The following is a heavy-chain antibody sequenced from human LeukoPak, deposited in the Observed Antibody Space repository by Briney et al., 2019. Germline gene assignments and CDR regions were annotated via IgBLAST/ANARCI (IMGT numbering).Heavy chain of an antibody. CDR1: GYTFTSYY. J-gene: IGHJ4*02. V-gene: IGHV1-46*01. CDR2: INPSGGST. D-gene: IGHD6-6*01. CDR3: ARGLKRSGSSGHFDY. Sequence: ASVKVSCKASGYTFTSYYIHWVRQAPGQGLEWMGIINPSGGSTSYAQKFQGGITMTRDTSTSTVYMELSSLRSEDTAVYYCARGLKRSGSSGHFDYWGQGTLVTVSS.